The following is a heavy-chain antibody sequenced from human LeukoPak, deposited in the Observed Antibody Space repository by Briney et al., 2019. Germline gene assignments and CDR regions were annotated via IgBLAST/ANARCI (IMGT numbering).Heavy chain of an antibody. Sequence: PSETLSLTCAVYGGSFSGYYWSWIRQPPGKGLEWIGEINHSGSTNYNPSLKSRVTISVDTSKNQFSLNLYSVTAADTAVYYCARAPYDILTGYFLFDSWGQGTLITVSS. CDR1: GGSFSGYY. CDR3: ARAPYDILTGYFLFDS. D-gene: IGHD3-9*01. V-gene: IGHV4-34*01. J-gene: IGHJ4*02. CDR2: INHSGST.